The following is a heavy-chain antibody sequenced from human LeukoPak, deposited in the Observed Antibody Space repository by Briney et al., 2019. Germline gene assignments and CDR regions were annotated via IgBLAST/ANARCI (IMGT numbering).Heavy chain of an antibody. V-gene: IGHV4-34*01. CDR1: GGSFSGYY. J-gene: IGHJ4*02. Sequence: SETLSLTCAVYGGSFSGYYWSWIRQPPGKGLEWIGEINHSGSANYNPSLKSRVTISVDTSKNQFSLKLSSVTAADTAVYYCAREAPYGSGSYYNGPFDYWGQGTLVTVSS. CDR2: INHSGSA. CDR3: AREAPYGSGSYYNGPFDY. D-gene: IGHD3-10*01.